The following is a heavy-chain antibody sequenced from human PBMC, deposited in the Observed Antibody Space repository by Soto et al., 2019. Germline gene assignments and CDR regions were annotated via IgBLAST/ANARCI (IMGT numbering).Heavy chain of an antibody. CDR2: ISSSSSYI. CDR3: ARDFQGSSSPKAVGY. J-gene: IGHJ4*02. V-gene: IGHV3-21*01. Sequence: PGGSLRPSCAASGFTFSSYSMNWVRQAPGKGLEWVSSISSSSSYIYYADSVKGRFTISRDNAKNSLYLQMNSLRAEDTAVYYCARDFQGSSSPKAVGYWGQGTLVTVSS. D-gene: IGHD6-6*01. CDR1: GFTFSSYS.